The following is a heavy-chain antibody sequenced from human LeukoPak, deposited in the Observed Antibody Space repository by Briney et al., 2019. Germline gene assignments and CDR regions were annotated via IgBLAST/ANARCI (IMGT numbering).Heavy chain of an antibody. V-gene: IGHV3-30*02. CDR3: AKGTDVDTNDPGIDY. CDR1: GFTFSSYG. CDR2: IRYDGSNK. Sequence: TGGSLRLSCAASGFTFSSYGMHWVRQAPGKGLEWVAFIRYDGSNKYYADSVKGRFTISRDNSKNTLYLQMNSLRAEDTAVYYCAKGTDVDTNDPGIDYWGQGTLVTVSS. D-gene: IGHD5-18*01. J-gene: IGHJ4*02.